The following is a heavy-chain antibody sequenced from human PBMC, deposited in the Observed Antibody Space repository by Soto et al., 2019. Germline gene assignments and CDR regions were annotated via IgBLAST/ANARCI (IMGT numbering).Heavy chain of an antibody. V-gene: IGHV4-31*03. D-gene: IGHD6-19*01. CDR1: GGSISSGGYY. J-gene: IGHJ5*02. CDR2: IYYSGST. CDR3: AGSVFP. Sequence: SETLSLTCTVPGGSISSGGYYWSWIRQHPGKGLEWIGYIYYSGSTYYNPSLKSRVSISVDTSKNHFSLKLTSVTAADTAVYSCAGSVFPWGRGTLVPVSS.